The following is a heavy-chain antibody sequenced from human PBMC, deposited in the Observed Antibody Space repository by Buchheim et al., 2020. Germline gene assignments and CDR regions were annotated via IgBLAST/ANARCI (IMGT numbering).Heavy chain of an antibody. CDR3: ARDQVLLWFGEPIGAFDI. D-gene: IGHD3-10*01. Sequence: QVQLVESGGGVVQPGRSLRLSCAASGFTFSSYAMHWVRQAPGKGLEWVAVISYDGSNKYYADSVKGRFTISRDNSKNTLYLQMNSLRAEDTAVYYCARDQVLLWFGEPIGAFDIWGQGT. J-gene: IGHJ3*02. CDR2: ISYDGSNK. CDR1: GFTFSSYA. V-gene: IGHV3-30-3*01.